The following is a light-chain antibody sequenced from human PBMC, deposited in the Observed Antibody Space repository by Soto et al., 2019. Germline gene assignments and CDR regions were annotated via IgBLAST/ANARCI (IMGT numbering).Light chain of an antibody. Sequence: QSVLTQPPSVSGAPGQRVTISCTGSSSNIGAGYEVHWYQQLPGTAPKLLIYGNSNRPSGVPDRFSGSKSGTSASLAITGLQAEDEADYYCQSYDSILSVVFGGGTKVTVL. CDR2: GNS. CDR3: QSYDSILSVV. J-gene: IGLJ2*01. CDR1: SSNIGAGYE. V-gene: IGLV1-40*01.